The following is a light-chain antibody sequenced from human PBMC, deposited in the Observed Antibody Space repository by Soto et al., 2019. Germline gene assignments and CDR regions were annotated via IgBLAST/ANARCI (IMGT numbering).Light chain of an antibody. V-gene: IGKV3-20*01. CDR1: QSVSSSY. Sequence: EIVFTQSPGTLSXXXXXXXXXXXXASQSVSSSYLAWYQQKPGQAPRLLIYGASSRATGIPDRFSGSGSGTDFTLTISRLEPEDFAVYYCQQYGSSPWTFGQGTKVDIK. CDR2: GAS. CDR3: QQYGSSPWT. J-gene: IGKJ1*01.